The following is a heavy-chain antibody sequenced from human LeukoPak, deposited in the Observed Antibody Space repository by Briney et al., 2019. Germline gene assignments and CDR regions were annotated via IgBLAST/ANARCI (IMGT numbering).Heavy chain of an antibody. D-gene: IGHD1-26*01. CDR1: GFTVSSNY. CDR3: ARDAGGSYGYIDY. V-gene: IGHV3-66*02. Sequence: GSLRLSCAASGFTVSSNYMSWVRQAPGKGLEWVSVIYSGGSTYYADSVKGRFTISRDNSKNTLYLQMNSLRAEDTAVYYCARDAGGSYGYIDYWGQGTLVTVSS. CDR2: IYSGGST. J-gene: IGHJ4*02.